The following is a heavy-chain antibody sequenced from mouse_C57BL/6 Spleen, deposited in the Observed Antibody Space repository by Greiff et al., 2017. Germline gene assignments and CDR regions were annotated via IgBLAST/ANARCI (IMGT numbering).Heavy chain of an antibody. D-gene: IGHD5-5*01. CDR3: ARHEGNRLPYDYAMDY. J-gene: IGHJ4*01. CDR2: FYPGSGSI. V-gene: IGHV1-62-2*01. Sequence: QVQLQESGAELVKPGASVKLSCKASGYTFTEYTIHWVKQRSGQGLEWIGWFYPGSGSIKYNEKFKDKATLTEDKSSSTVYMERSRLTSEDSAVYYCARHEGNRLPYDYAMDYWGQGTSVTVSA. CDR1: GYTFTEYT.